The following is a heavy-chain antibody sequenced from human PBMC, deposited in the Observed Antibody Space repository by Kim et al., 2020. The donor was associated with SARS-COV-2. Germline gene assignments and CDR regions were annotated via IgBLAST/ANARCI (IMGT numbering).Heavy chain of an antibody. V-gene: IGHV1-3*01. CDR2: INAGNGNT. CDR3: ARDLGYCSSTSCYAEWYFDL. D-gene: IGHD2-2*01. J-gene: IGHJ2*01. Sequence: ASVKVSCKASGYTFTSYAMHWVRQAPGQRLEWMGWINAGNGNTKYSQKFQGRVTITRDTSASTAYMELSSLRSEDTAVYYCARDLGYCSSTSCYAEWYFDLWGRGTLVTVSS. CDR1: GYTFTSYA.